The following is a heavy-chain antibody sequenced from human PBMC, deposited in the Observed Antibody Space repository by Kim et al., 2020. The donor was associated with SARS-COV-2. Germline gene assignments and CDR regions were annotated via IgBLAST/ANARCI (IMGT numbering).Heavy chain of an antibody. CDR3: AIYSSGGVFYFDY. D-gene: IGHD6-19*01. CDR2: IIPIFGTA. V-gene: IGHV1-69*13. Sequence: SVKVSCKASGGTFSSYAISWVRQAPGQGLEWTGGIIPIFGTANYAQKFEGRVTITADESTSTAYMELSSLRSEDTAVYYWAIYSSGGVFYFDYWGQGTLVTVSS. CDR1: GGTFSSYA. J-gene: IGHJ4*02.